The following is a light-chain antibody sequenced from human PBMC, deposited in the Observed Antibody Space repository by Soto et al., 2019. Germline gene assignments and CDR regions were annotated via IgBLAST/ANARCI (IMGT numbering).Light chain of an antibody. CDR2: DAS. V-gene: IGKV1-39*01. Sequence: DIQLTQSPSSLSASVGDKVTITCRESQSIRSYLNWVQQKPGKAPKLLIYDASSLQTGVPSRFSGSGSGTDFSLTISSLQPEDFATYYCQQSYSTPPWTFGQGTKVDI. CDR1: QSIRSY. J-gene: IGKJ1*01. CDR3: QQSYSTPPWT.